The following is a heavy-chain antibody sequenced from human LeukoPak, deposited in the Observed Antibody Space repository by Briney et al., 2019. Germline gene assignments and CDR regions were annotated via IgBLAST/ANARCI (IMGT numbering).Heavy chain of an antibody. V-gene: IGHV4-4*07. J-gene: IGHJ4*02. D-gene: IGHD2-8*01. Sequence: SETLSLTCTVSGVSVSNYCWTWIRQPAGKGLEWTGRICSSGSTIYNPSLKSRVTMSLDMSNNQFSLKLTSVTAADTAVYYCAKCIWLRGKFDYWGQGTLVTVSS. CDR2: ICSSGST. CDR3: AKCIWLRGKFDY. CDR1: GVSVSNYC.